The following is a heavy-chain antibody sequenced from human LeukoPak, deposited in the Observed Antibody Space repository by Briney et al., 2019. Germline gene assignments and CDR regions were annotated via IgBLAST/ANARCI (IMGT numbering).Heavy chain of an antibody. CDR3: ARAQIQLWSFDY. V-gene: IGHV4-31*03. Sequence: SQTLSLTCTVSGGSISSGGYYWSWIRQHPGKGLEWIGYISYSGSTYYNPSLKSRITISVDTSKNQFSLKLNSVAAADTAVFYCARAQIQLWSFDYWGQGTLVTVSS. D-gene: IGHD5-18*01. CDR2: ISYSGST. CDR1: GGSISSGGYY. J-gene: IGHJ4*02.